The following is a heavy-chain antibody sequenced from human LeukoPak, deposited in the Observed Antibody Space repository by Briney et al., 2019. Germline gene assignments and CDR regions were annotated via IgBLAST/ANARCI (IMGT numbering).Heavy chain of an antibody. CDR2: INEDGSQT. V-gene: IGHV3-7*03. CDR1: GFTFSNSW. D-gene: IGHD4-17*01. Sequence: GGSLRLSCEGSGFTFSNSWMSWVRQAPGKGLEWVAYINEDGSQTYYEDSVKGRFTISRDNSKNTLYLQMNSLRAEDTAVYYCARGDYGDYSGGYYFDYWGQGTLVTVSS. J-gene: IGHJ4*02. CDR3: ARGDYGDYSGGYYFDY.